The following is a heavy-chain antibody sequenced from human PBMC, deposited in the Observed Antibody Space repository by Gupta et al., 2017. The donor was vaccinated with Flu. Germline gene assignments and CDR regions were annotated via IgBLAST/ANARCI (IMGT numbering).Heavy chain of an antibody. V-gene: IGHV4-38-2*02. Sequence: QVQLQESGPRLVKPSETLSLTCTVSGYSISARGHYWGWVRQPPGKGLEWIGSIYHTGNTYYNPVRKRRVTMSVDTSKSHFSLKLSSGTAVDQALYFCAGDVTQDDDSTHYFDAWCQVTLVPVSS. J-gene: IGHJ4*02. CDR2: IYHTGNT. CDR1: GYSISARGHY. CDR3: AGDVTQDDDSTHYFDA. D-gene: IGHD3-22*01.